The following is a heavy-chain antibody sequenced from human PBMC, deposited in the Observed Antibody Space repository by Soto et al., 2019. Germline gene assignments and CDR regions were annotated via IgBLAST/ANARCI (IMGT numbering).Heavy chain of an antibody. D-gene: IGHD2-2*01. CDR2: IWYDGSNK. J-gene: IGHJ6*02. V-gene: IGHV3-33*01. Sequence: VQLLESGGGLVQPGGSLRLSCAASGFTFSSYGMHWVRQAPGKGLEWVAVIWYDGSNKYYADSVKGRFTISRDNSKNTLYLQMNSLRAEDTAVYYCARSGGYCSSTSCFLPSYYYYGMDVWGQGTTVTVSS. CDR1: GFTFSSYG. CDR3: ARSGGYCSSTSCFLPSYYYYGMDV.